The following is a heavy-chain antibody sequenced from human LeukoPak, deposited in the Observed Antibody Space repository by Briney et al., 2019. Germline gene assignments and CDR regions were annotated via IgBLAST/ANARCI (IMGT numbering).Heavy chain of an antibody. J-gene: IGHJ5*02. Sequence: SETLSLTCTVSGGSISSHYWTWIRQPPGKGLEWIGYIYTSGSTNYNPSLKSRVTISVDTPKNQFSLKLSSVTAADTAVYYCAGRIAARSGWFDPWGQGTLVTVSS. CDR2: IYTSGST. D-gene: IGHD6-6*01. V-gene: IGHV4-4*09. CDR1: GGSISSHY. CDR3: AGRIAARSGWFDP.